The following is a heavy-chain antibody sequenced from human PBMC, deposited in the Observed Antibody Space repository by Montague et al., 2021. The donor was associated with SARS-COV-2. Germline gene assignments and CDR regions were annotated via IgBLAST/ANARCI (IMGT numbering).Heavy chain of an antibody. CDR3: ARAIGSMYSSGWYYYYYGMDA. D-gene: IGHD6-19*01. V-gene: IGHV4-59*01. CDR2: IYYSGST. Sequence: SETLSLTCTVSGGSISSYYWSWIRQPPGKGLEWIGYIYYSGSTNYNPSLKSRVTISVDTSKNQFSLKLSSVTAADTAVHYCARAIGSMYSSGWYYYYYGMDAWGQGTTVTVSS. J-gene: IGHJ6*02. CDR1: GGSISSYY.